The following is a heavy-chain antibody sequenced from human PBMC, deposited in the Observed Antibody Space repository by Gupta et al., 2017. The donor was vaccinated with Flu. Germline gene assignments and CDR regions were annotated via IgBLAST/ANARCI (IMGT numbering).Heavy chain of an antibody. CDR3: VGPKDATGGH. V-gene: IGHV3-74*03. D-gene: IGHD4-23*01. CDR2: VCSDGRRP. Sequence: EVQLVQSGVCLVQPGGSLRLSCAASGFSFGRDWVHWVRQPSGKGRVWVSHVCSDGRRPKDADSVKGRFTTSRDNATNTGCMRRSSFRAEDTAVYYWVGPKDATGGHWGQRNLVTVS. J-gene: IGHJ4*01. CDR1: GFSFGRDW.